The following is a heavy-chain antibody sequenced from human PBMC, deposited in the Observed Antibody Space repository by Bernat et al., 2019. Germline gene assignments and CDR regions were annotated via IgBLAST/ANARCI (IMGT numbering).Heavy chain of an antibody. D-gene: IGHD5-12*01. CDR1: GFTFSSYW. J-gene: IGHJ4*02. CDR2: INSDGSST. Sequence: EVQLVESGGGLVQPGGSLRLSCAASGFTFSSYWMHWVRQAPGKGLVWVSRINSDGSSTGYADSVKGRFTISRDNSKNTLYLQMNSLRAEDTAVYYCAKDMRTVDIVATIPLGNYWGQGTLVTVSS. V-gene: IGHV3-74*01. CDR3: AKDMRTVDIVATIPLGNY.